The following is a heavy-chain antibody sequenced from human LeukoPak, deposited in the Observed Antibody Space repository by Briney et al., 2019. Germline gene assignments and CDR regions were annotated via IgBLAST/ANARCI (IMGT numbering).Heavy chain of an antibody. V-gene: IGHV3-13*01. J-gene: IGHJ6*03. CDR2: IGTAGDT. CDR1: GFTFSTYD. Sequence: GGSLRLSCAASGFTFSTYDMHWVRQTTGKGLEWVSAIGTAGDTYYPGSVRGRFTISRENAKNSLYLQMNSLRAGDTVVYYCARGIVGALYMDVWGKGTTVTVSS. D-gene: IGHD1-26*01. CDR3: ARGIVGALYMDV.